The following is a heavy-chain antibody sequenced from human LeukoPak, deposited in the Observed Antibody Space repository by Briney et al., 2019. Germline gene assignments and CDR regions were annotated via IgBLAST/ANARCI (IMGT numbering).Heavy chain of an antibody. CDR1: GFTFSGSA. J-gene: IGHJ4*02. CDR3: TRHSSGSWPLDY. V-gene: IGHV3-73*01. Sequence: GGSLKLSCAAPGFTFSGSAMHWVRQATGKGLEWVGRIRSKANSYATAYAASVKGRFTISRDDSKNTAYLQMNSLKTEDTAVYYCTRHSSGSWPLDYWGQGTLVTVSS. CDR2: IRSKANSYAT. D-gene: IGHD6-13*01.